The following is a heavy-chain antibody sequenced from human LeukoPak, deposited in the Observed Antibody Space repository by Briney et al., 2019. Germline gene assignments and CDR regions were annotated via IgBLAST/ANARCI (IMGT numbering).Heavy chain of an antibody. CDR1: GLSFSGYW. CDR2: IDPVGREK. V-gene: IGHV3-7*04. Sequence: PGGSLRLSCKVSGLSFSGYWMTWVRQAAGKGLEWVASIDPVGREKYYLDSVEGRFTISRDNAKNSLYLQMSSLRAEDTAVYYCARARIDYWGQGILVTVSS. J-gene: IGHJ4*02. D-gene: IGHD1-14*01. CDR3: ARARIDY.